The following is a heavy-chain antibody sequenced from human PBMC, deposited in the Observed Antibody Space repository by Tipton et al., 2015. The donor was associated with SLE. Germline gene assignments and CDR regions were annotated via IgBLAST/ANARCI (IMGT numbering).Heavy chain of an antibody. V-gene: IGHV4-39*07. CDR2: IYYSGST. CDR3: ARRGLRFLEWLRGWFDP. J-gene: IGHJ5*02. D-gene: IGHD3-3*01. Sequence: LRLSCTVSGGSISSTSYYWGWIRQPPGKGLEWIGSIYYSGSTNYNPSLKSRVTISVDTSKNQFSLKLSSVTAADTAVYYCARRGLRFLEWLRGWFDPWGQGTLVTVSS. CDR1: GGSISSTSYY.